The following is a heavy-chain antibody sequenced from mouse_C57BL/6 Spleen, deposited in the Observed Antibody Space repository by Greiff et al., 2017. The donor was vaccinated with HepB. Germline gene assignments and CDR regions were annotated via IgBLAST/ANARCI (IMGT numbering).Heavy chain of an antibody. CDR2: IDPSDSET. CDR1: GYTFTSYW. V-gene: IGHV1-52*01. Sequence: QVQLQQPGAELVRPGSSVKLSCKASGYTFTSYWMHWVKQRPIQGLEWIGNIDPSDSETHYNQKFKDKATLTVDKSSSTAYMQLSSLTSEDSAVYYCARKEGTTVEGGYYFDYWGQGTTLTVSS. CDR3: ARKEGTTVEGGYYFDY. J-gene: IGHJ2*01. D-gene: IGHD1-1*01.